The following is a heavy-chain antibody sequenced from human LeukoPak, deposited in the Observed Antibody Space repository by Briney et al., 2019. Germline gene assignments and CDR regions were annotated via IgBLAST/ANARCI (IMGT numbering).Heavy chain of an antibody. CDR1: GGSITTHH. Sequence: PSETLSLTCTVSGGSITTHHWSWIRQPPGKGLEWIGYIYYSGNTNYNPSLKGRVTMTIDTSKSQFALKLNSVTAADTAIYYCARIQHKTIFFDYWGQGILVTVSS. J-gene: IGHJ4*02. V-gene: IGHV4-59*11. CDR2: IYYSGNT. CDR3: ARIQHKTIFFDY.